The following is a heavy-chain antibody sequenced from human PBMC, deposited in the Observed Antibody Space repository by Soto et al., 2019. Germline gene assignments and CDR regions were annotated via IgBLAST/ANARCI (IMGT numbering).Heavy chain of an antibody. CDR2: INPGDGTS. J-gene: IGHJ4*02. CDR1: GYSLTGYY. D-gene: IGHD3-22*01. CDR3: AREGSGSYLVL. Sequence: ASVKVSCKASGYSLTGYYIHWVRQAPGQGLEWMGRINPGDGTSAYTRQFQGRFFMTRDTSTSTVFMELNSLKSQDTAPYFCAREGSGSYLVLWGQGTLVTVSS. V-gene: IGHV1-46*01.